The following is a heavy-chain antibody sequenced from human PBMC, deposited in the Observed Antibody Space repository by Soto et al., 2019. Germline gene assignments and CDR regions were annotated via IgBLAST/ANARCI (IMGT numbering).Heavy chain of an antibody. J-gene: IGHJ6*03. CDR2: ISWNSGSI. CDR3: AKDGEITMVRGAPPVHTRRVFRSTYYMDV. Sequence: GGSLRLSCAASGFTFDDYAMHWVRQAPGKGLEWVSGISWNSGSIGYADSVKGRFTISRDNAKNSLYLQMNSLRAEDTALYYCAKDGEITMVRGAPPVHTRRVFRSTYYMDVWGKGTTVTVSS. V-gene: IGHV3-9*01. D-gene: IGHD3-10*01. CDR1: GFTFDDYA.